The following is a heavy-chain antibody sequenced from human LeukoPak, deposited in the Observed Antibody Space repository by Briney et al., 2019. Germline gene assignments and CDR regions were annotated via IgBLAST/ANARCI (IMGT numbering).Heavy chain of an antibody. CDR3: AGSGSKYVPNWFDP. V-gene: IGHV1-8*01. D-gene: IGHD4-11*01. CDR2: MNPNSGNT. CDR1: GYTFTSYD. Sequence: ASVKVSCKASGYTFTSYDINWVRQATGQGLEWMGWMNPNSGNTGYAQKFQGRVTMTRNTSISTAYMELSSLRSEDTAVYYCAGSGSKYVPNWFDPWGQGTLVTVSS. J-gene: IGHJ5*02.